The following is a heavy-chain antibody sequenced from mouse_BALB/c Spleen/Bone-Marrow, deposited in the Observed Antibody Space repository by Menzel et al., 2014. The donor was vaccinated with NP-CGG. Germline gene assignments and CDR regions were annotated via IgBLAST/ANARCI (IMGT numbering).Heavy chain of an antibody. Sequence: EVQLQQSGAELVKPGASVKLSCTASGYKFKDTHMHWVKQRPEQSLEWIGRINPESGDTKYDPKFQGKAAITGDTSSNKASLQLSSLASEDTTVYYCSGDYGGSAWFAYWGQGTLVTVSA. CDR3: SGDYGGSAWFAY. CDR1: GYKFKDTH. V-gene: IGHV14-3*02. J-gene: IGHJ3*01. D-gene: IGHD1-1*01. CDR2: INPESGDT.